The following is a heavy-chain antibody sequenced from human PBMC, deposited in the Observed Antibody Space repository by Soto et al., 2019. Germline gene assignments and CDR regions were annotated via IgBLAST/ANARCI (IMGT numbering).Heavy chain of an antibody. CDR2: INTNTGNQ. D-gene: IGHD3-3*01. CDR1: EYTFTSYA. J-gene: IGHJ5*02. Sequence: ASVKVSCKASEYTFTSYAMNWVRQAPGQALEWMGWINTNTGNQTYAQGFKGRLVFSLDTPVNTAYLQICSRKAEDTDVYYCARDRTIFGVVVSRNGFDPWGQGTLVTVSS. V-gene: IGHV7-4-1*01. CDR3: ARDRTIFGVVVSRNGFDP.